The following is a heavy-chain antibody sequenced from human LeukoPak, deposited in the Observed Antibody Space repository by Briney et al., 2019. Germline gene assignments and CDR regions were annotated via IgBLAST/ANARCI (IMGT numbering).Heavy chain of an antibody. CDR2: IYYSGST. J-gene: IGHJ6*03. D-gene: IGHD1-26*01. CDR3: ARDDRVGAILGYMDV. V-gene: IGHV4-34*01. CDR1: GGSFSGYY. Sequence: PSETLSLTCAVYGGSFSGYYWSWIRQPPGKGLEWIGSIYYSGSTYYNPSLKSRVTMSVDTSKNQFSLKLSSVTAADTAVYYCARDDRVGAILGYMDVWGKGTTVTVSS.